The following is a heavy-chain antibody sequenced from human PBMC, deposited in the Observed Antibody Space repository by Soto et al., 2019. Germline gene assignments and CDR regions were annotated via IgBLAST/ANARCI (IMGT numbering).Heavy chain of an antibody. CDR3: ARDKYYDILTGPSHMDV. J-gene: IGHJ6*03. CDR1: GGSISSYY. V-gene: IGHV4-59*01. Sequence: SETLSLTCTVSGGSISSYYWSWIRQPPGKGLEWIGYSYYSGSTNYNPSLKSRVTISVDTSKNQFSLKLGSVTAADTAVYYCARDKYYDILTGPSHMDVWGKGTTVTVSS. D-gene: IGHD3-9*01. CDR2: SYYSGST.